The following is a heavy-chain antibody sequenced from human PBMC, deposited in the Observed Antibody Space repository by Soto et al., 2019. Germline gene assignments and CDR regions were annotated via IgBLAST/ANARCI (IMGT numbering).Heavy chain of an antibody. CDR3: AKEYYDFWTGYYTFDY. V-gene: IGHV3-23*01. D-gene: IGHD3-3*01. CDR1: GFTFSTYA. Sequence: PGGSLRLSCAASGFTFSTYAMSWVRQAPGKGLEWVSAISSSGGSTFYAGSVKGRFTISRDNSKNTLYLKMNSLRAEDTAVYYCAKEYYDFWTGYYTFDYWGQGTLVTV. CDR2: ISSSGGST. J-gene: IGHJ4*02.